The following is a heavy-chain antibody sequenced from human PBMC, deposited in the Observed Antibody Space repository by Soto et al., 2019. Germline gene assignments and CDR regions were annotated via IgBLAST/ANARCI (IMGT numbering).Heavy chain of an antibody. CDR3: ATVSGFGELNDYYGMDV. Sequence: QVQLVQSGAEVKKPGSSVKVSCKASGGTFSSYAISWVRQAPGQGLEWMGGIIPIFGTANYAQKFQGRVTITADESTSTAYMELGSLRSEDTAVYYCATVSGFGELNDYYGMDVWGQGTTVTVSS. V-gene: IGHV1-69*01. D-gene: IGHD3-10*01. J-gene: IGHJ6*02. CDR1: GGTFSSYA. CDR2: IIPIFGTA.